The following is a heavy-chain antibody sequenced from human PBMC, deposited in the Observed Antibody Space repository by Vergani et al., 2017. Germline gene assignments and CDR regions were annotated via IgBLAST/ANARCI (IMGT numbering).Heavy chain of an antibody. V-gene: IGHV1-2*02. CDR1: GYTFTDYY. CDR2: INPNSGGT. Sequence: QVQLVQSGSELKKPGASMKVSCKASGYTFTDYYMHWVRQAPGQGLEWMGWINPNSGGTTYAQKFQGRVTLTRDTSISTAYMELSRLRSDDTAVYYCARDHCISAGCYEYYYNGMDVWGQGTTVTVSS. CDR3: ARDHCISAGCYEYYYNGMDV. J-gene: IGHJ6*02. D-gene: IGHD2-2*01.